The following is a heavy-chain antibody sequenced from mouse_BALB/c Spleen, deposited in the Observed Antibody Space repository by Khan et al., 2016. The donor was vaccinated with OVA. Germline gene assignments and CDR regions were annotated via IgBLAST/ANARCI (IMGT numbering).Heavy chain of an antibody. D-gene: IGHD2-1*01. J-gene: IGHJ3*02. CDR2: ISSDGDYT. Sequence: DVQLVESGGGLVKPGGSLKLSCEVSGFTFSTYAMSWVRQTPEKRLEWVASISSDGDYTFYLDSVKGRFTISRDNAKNTLYLEMSSLRSDDTAMFYCARSPDGNFGYWGQGTLVTVSA. CDR3: ARSPDGNFGY. CDR1: GFTFSTYA. V-gene: IGHV5-9-3*01.